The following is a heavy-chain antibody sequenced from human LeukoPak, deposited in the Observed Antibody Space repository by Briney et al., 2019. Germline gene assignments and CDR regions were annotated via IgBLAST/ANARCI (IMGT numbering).Heavy chain of an antibody. CDR2: IYHSGST. V-gene: IGHV4-38-2*01. CDR1: GYSISGGYY. Sequence: SETLSLTCAVSGYSISGGYYWGWIRQPPGKGLEWIGSIYHSGSTYYNPSLKSRVTISVDTSKNQFSLKLSSVTAADTAVYYCARVHCSSTSCYLPDYWGQGTLVTVSS. J-gene: IGHJ4*02. CDR3: ARVHCSSTSCYLPDY. D-gene: IGHD2-2*01.